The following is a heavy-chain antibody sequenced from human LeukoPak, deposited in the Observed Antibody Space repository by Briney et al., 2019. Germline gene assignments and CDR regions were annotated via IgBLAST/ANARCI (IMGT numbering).Heavy chain of an antibody. CDR3: TSLSGYSYGYADY. CDR1: GYTFGDYA. V-gene: IGHV3-49*04. CDR2: IRSKAYGGTT. Sequence: GGSLRLSCTASGYTFGDYAMSWVRQAPGKGLEWVGFIRSKAYGGTTEYAASVKGRFTIPRDDSKSIAYLQMNSLKTEDTAVYYCTSLSGYSYGYADYWGQGTLVTVSS. J-gene: IGHJ4*02. D-gene: IGHD5-18*01.